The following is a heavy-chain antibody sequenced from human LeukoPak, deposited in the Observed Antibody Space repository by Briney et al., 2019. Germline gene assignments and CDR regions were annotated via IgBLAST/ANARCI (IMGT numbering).Heavy chain of an antibody. D-gene: IGHD5-12*01. CDR2: IWHDGIKQ. CDR1: GFTFSNYG. J-gene: IGHJ4*02. Sequence: PGRCLRLSCATSGFTFSNYGLHWVRQAPGKGLEWGSVIWHDGIKQFYADSVQGRFTISRDNFKKTVYLQMDSLRAEDTAVYYCARRGHSGYDTLDYWGQGTLVIVSS. CDR3: ARRGHSGYDTLDY. V-gene: IGHV3-33*01.